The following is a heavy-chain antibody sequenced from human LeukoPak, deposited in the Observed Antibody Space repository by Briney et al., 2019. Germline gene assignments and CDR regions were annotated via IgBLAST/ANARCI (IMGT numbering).Heavy chain of an antibody. CDR1: GFTFSSYW. CDR3: ARDWDDYYYSCKDV. J-gene: IGHJ6*03. D-gene: IGHD1-26*01. V-gene: IGHV3-7*01. CDR2: IKQDGSEK. Sequence: PGGSLRLSCAASGFTFSSYWMSWVRQAPGKGLEWVANIKQDGSEKYYVGSVKGRFTISRDNAKNSLYLQMNSLRAEDTAVYYCARDWDDYYYSCKDVWGKGTTVTVSS.